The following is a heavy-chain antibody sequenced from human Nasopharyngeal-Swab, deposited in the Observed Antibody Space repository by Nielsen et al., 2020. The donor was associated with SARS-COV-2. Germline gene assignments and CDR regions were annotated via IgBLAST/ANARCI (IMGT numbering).Heavy chain of an antibody. CDR3: ARDEGKGRYYGSGSPTLDY. CDR2: SSSSSSYI. Sequence: WIRQPPGKGLEWVSSSSSSSSYIYYADSVKGRFTISRDNAKNSLYLQMNSLRAEDTAVYYCARDEGKGRYYGSGSPTLDYWGQGTLVTVSS. J-gene: IGHJ4*02. D-gene: IGHD3-10*01. V-gene: IGHV3-21*01.